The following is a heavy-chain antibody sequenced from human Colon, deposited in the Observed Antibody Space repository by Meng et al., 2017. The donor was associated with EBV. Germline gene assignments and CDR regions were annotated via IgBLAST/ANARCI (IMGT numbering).Heavy chain of an antibody. D-gene: IGHD6-19*01. CDR3: ARVSSGWDYFDY. V-gene: IGHV4-30-4*01. CDR1: GCSMSSGNYY. Sequence: QVQLQESGPGLVEPSQTLSLTCTVSGCSMSSGNYYWSWIRQPPGKGLEWFGHIYYSGSTFYNPSLKRRVIISIDTSKNQFSLNLRSVTAADTAVYYCARVSSGWDYFDYWGQGTLVTVSS. CDR2: IYYSGST. J-gene: IGHJ4*02.